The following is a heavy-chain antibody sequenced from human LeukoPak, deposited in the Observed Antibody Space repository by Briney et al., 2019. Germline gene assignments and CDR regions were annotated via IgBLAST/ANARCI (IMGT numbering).Heavy chain of an antibody. J-gene: IGHJ4*02. CDR1: GGSISSYY. Sequence: PSETLSLTCTVSGGSISSYYWSWIRQPPGKGLEWIGYIYYSVTSDYNPSLKSRVTMSVDMSTNKFSLKLSSVTAADTAVYYCARGSGGDGSGSLWGQGTLVTVSS. CDR2: IYYSVTS. V-gene: IGHV4-59*01. D-gene: IGHD3-10*01. CDR3: ARGSGGDGSGSL.